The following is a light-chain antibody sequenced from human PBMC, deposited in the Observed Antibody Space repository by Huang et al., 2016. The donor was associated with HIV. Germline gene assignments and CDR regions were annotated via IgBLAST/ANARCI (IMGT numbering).Light chain of an antibody. Sequence: DIQMTQSPSSLSASVGDRVTITCRAIQGISNYLAWYQQRPGKVPTLLIYAASTLHSGVPSRFNGSGSGTDFTLTISSLQPEDVATYYCQKYNSAPQTFGQGTKVEI. CDR1: QGISNY. CDR2: AAS. J-gene: IGKJ1*01. CDR3: QKYNSAPQT. V-gene: IGKV1-27*01.